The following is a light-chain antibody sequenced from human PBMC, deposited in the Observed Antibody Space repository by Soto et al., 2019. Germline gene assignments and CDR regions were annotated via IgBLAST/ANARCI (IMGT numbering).Light chain of an antibody. J-gene: IGKJ5*01. CDR2: GSA. Sequence: IVPTQSPATLSVSPAERATLSCRASQRVSTNLAWYQQKLGQAPRVLIYGSASRANGVPARFSGSGAGAEFILPISSLQSEDSGVYYCLQHNDWHLSTFGQGTRLEIK. CDR3: LQHNDWHLST. CDR1: QRVSTN. V-gene: IGKV3-15*01.